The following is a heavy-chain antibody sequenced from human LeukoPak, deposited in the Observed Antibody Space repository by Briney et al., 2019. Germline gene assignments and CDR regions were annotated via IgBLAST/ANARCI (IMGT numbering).Heavy chain of an antibody. CDR1: GGSISSYY. J-gene: IGHJ4*02. D-gene: IGHD1-26*01. CDR2: IYTSGST. CDR3: ARGIVGATAYYFDY. V-gene: IGHV4-4*07. Sequence: SETLSLTCTVSGGSISSYYWSWIRQPAGKGLEWIGRIYTSGSTNYNPSLKSRVTISVDKSKNQFSLKLSSVTAADTAVYYCARGIVGATAYYFDYWGQGTLVTVSS.